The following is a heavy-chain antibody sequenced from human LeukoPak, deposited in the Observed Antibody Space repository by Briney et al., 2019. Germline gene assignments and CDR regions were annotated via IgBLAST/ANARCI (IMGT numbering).Heavy chain of an antibody. J-gene: IGHJ4*02. CDR3: ARDGGLAPYSSSTPFDY. CDR2: IYSSGST. V-gene: IGHV3-66*03. Sequence: PGGSLRLSCAASGFTVSTNYMRWVRQAPGEGLEWVSVIYSSGSTYYADSVKGRFTIFRDNSKNTLYLQMNSLRAEDTAVYYCARDGGLAPYSSSTPFDYWGQGTLVTVSS. CDR1: GFTVSTNY. D-gene: IGHD6-6*01.